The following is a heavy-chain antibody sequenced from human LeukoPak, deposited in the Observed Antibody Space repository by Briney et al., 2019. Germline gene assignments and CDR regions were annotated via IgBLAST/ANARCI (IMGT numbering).Heavy chain of an antibody. Sequence: GGSLRLSCAASGFTFDDYGMSWVRQAPGKGLEWVSGINWNGVSTAYADSVKGRFTISRDNAKNSLYLQMNSLRAEDTALYYCARSRGLTTVYYDALDVWGQGTMVTVSS. V-gene: IGHV3-20*04. J-gene: IGHJ3*01. CDR3: ARSRGLTTVYYDALDV. CDR1: GFTFDDYG. CDR2: INWNGVST. D-gene: IGHD3-10*01.